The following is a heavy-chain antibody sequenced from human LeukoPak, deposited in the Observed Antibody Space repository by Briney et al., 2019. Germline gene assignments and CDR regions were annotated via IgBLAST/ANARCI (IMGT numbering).Heavy chain of an antibody. CDR3: AKVRDDFSIYFYFDY. CDR2: ISYDGSNK. Sequence: PGGSLRLSCAASGFTFSSYGMHWVRQAPGKGLEWVAVISYDGSNKYYADSVKGRFTISRDNSKNTLYVQMNSLRAEDTALYYCAKVRDDFSIYFYFDYWGQGTLVTVSS. CDR1: GFTFSSYG. D-gene: IGHD4-11*01. J-gene: IGHJ4*02. V-gene: IGHV3-30*18.